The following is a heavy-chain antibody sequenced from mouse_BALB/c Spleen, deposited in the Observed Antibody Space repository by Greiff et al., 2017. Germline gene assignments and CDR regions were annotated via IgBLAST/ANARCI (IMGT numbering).Heavy chain of an antibody. J-gene: IGHJ4*01. CDR3: ARGAYYGNYGTTVMDY. CDR2: IWGDGST. V-gene: IGHV2-6-7*01. D-gene: IGHD2-10*01. Sequence: VKLMESGPGLVAPSQSLSITCTVSGFSLTGYGVNWVRQPPGKGLEWLGMIWGDGSTDYNSALKSRLSISKDNSKSQVFLKMNSLQTDDTARYYCARGAYYGNYGTTVMDYWGQGTSVTVSS. CDR1: GFSLTGYG.